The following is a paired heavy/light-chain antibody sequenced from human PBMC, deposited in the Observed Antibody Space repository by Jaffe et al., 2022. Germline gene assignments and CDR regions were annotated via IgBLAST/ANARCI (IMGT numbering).Heavy chain of an antibody. V-gene: IGHV4-38-2*01. Sequence: QVQLQESGPGLVKPSETLSLTCAVSGYSISSGYYWVWIRQPPGKGLEWIGSVYHRGTTYYNPSLKSRLTILVDTSKNQFSLELNSVTAADTAVYYCARGQGGSGYYTLFDYWGQGTLVTVSS. CDR3: ARGQGGSGYYTLFDY. CDR1: GYSISSGYY. J-gene: IGHJ4*02. CDR2: VYHRGTT. D-gene: IGHD3-22*01.
Light chain of an antibody. Sequence: DIVMTQSPDSLAVSLGERATINCKSSQSVLYSSDNKNYLAWYQKKPGQPPKLLIYWASTRESGVPDRFTGSGSGTDFTLTISSLQAEDVAVYYCQQYYSTPPSFGQGTKLEIK. V-gene: IGKV4-1*01. J-gene: IGKJ2*01. CDR1: QSVLYSSDNKNY. CDR2: WAS. CDR3: QQYYSTPPS.